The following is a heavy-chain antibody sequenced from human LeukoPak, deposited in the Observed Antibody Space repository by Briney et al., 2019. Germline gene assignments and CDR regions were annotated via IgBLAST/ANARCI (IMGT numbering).Heavy chain of an antibody. Sequence: PGGSLRLSCAASGFTFSSYEMNWVRQAPGKGLEWVSYISSSGSTIYYADSVKGRFTISRDNAKNSLYLQMNSLRAEDTAMYYCARSGYSSGWGALDYWGQGTLVTVSS. J-gene: IGHJ4*02. V-gene: IGHV3-48*03. CDR1: GFTFSSYE. D-gene: IGHD6-19*01. CDR3: ARSGYSSGWGALDY. CDR2: ISSSGSTI.